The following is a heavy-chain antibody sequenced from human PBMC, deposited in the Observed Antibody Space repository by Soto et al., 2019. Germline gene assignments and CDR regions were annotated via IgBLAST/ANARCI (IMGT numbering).Heavy chain of an antibody. V-gene: IGHV3-7*01. CDR1: GFTFSSYW. CDR3: ARDEGSSSSDGDY. Sequence: GGSLRLSCAASGFTFSSYWMSWVRQAPGKGLEWVANIKQDGSEKYYVDSVKGRFTISRDNAKNSLYLQMNSLRDEDTAVYYCARDEGSSSSDGDYWSPGNMVTVYS. D-gene: IGHD6-6*01. CDR2: IKQDGSEK. J-gene: IGHJ4*02.